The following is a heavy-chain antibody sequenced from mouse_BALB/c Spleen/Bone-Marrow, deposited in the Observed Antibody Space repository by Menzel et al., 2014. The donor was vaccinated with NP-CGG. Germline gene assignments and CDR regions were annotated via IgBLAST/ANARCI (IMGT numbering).Heavy chain of an antibody. Sequence: QVHVKQSGAELVRPGVSVKISCKGSGYTFTDYAMHWVKQSHAESLEWIGVINTYFGDISYNQKFKGKATIAVDKTSXTLYIELTRLTADDSAIYYCARGYSNNYAMDYWGQGTSVTVSS. CDR2: INTYFGDI. V-gene: IGHV1S137*01. J-gene: IGHJ4*01. CDR1: GYTFTDYA. CDR3: ARGYSNNYAMDY. D-gene: IGHD2-5*01.